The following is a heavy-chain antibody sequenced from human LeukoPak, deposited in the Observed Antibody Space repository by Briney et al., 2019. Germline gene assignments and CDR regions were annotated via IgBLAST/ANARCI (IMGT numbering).Heavy chain of an antibody. J-gene: IGHJ3*02. V-gene: IGHV3-23*01. D-gene: IGHD6-13*01. CDR3: AKVVPYSSSWYEDAFDI. Sequence: ETLSLTCAVYGGSFSGYYWSWIRQPPGKGLEWVSAISGSGGSTYYADSVKGRFTISRDNSKNTLYLQMNSLRAEDTAVYYCAKVVPYSSSWYEDAFDIWGQGTMVTVSS. CDR2: ISGSGGST. CDR1: GGSFSGYY.